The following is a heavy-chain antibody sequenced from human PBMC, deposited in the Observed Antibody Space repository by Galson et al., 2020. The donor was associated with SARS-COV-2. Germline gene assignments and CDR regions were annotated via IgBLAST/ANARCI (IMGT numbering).Heavy chain of an antibody. Sequence: GGSLRLSCAAPGLTISRHRMSWVRQSPEKALERVGQISQSGSERYYGDSMEGRVSISRDNAKNSLYLQMNSLTAEDTATYYCTRDVQRGNFDLWGRGTPVTVSS. J-gene: IGHJ4*02. CDR3: TRDVQRGNFDL. V-gene: IGHV3-7*01. CDR2: ISQSGSER. D-gene: IGHD3-10*01. CDR1: GLTISRHR.